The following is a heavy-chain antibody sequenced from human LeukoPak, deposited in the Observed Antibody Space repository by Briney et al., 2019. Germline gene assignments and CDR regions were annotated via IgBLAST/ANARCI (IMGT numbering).Heavy chain of an antibody. CDR2: IYSGGST. CDR3: AREIYYYDSSGYYGSVWRAFDI. D-gene: IGHD3-22*01. CDR1: GFTVSSNY. V-gene: IGHV3-66*01. J-gene: IGHJ3*02. Sequence: GGSLRLSCAASGFTVSSNYMSWVRQAPGKGLEWVSVIYSGGSTYYADSVKGRFTISRDNSKNTLYLQMNSLRAEDTAVYYCAREIYYYDSSGYYGSVWRAFDIWGQGTMVTVSS.